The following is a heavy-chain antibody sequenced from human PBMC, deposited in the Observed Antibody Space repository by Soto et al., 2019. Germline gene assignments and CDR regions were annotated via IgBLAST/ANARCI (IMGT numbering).Heavy chain of an antibody. J-gene: IGHJ4*02. V-gene: IGHV1-2*02. Sequence: QVQLVQSGAEVKKPGASVKVSCKASGYSFTKYHIHWVRQAPGQGLEWMGWINPGSDVTNQAQKFQGRVTMTRDTSITTTYMELNSLTSDDTRVAGHKNARFDTWGQGALVTVSS. CDR1: GYSFTKYH. D-gene: IGHD1-1*01. CDR3: KNARFDT. CDR2: INPGSDVT.